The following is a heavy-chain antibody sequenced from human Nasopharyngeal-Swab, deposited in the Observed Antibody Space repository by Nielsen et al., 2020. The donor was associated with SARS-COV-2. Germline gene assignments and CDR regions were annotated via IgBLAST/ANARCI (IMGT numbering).Heavy chain of an antibody. D-gene: IGHD4-11*01. CDR2: INHSGST. CDR3: ARGHSNDSFDY. Sequence: SETLSLTCAVYGGSFSGYYWSWIRQTPGKGLEWIGEINHSGSTNYNPSLKSRVTISVDTSKNQFSLKLSSVTAADTAVYYCARGHSNDSFDYWGQGTLVTVSS. V-gene: IGHV4-34*01. CDR1: GGSFSGYY. J-gene: IGHJ4*02.